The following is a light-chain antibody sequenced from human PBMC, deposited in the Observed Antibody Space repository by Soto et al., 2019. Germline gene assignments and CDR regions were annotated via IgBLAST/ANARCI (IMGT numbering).Light chain of an antibody. CDR1: SGHSSYI. J-gene: IGLJ3*02. Sequence: QLVLTQSSSASASLGSSVKLTCTLSSGHSSYIIAWYQQQPGKAPRYLMKLEGSGSYNKGSGVPDRFSGSSSGADRYLTISNLQFEDEADYYCETWDSNTHQVFGGGTKLTVL. V-gene: IGLV4-60*02. CDR3: ETWDSNTHQV. CDR2: LEGSGSY.